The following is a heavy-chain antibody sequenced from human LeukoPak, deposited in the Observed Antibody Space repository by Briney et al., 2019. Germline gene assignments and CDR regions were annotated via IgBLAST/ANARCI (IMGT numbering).Heavy chain of an antibody. CDR1: GGSISTSSYY. CDR3: ARAYSYGNWFDP. CDR2: IYYSGST. D-gene: IGHD5-18*01. Sequence: SETLSLTCTVSGGSISTSSYYWGWIRQPPGKGLECIGNIYYSGSTYYNPSLKSRVTISVDTSKNQFSLKLSSVTAADTAVYYCARAYSYGNWFDPWGQGTLVTVSS. J-gene: IGHJ5*02. V-gene: IGHV4-39*07.